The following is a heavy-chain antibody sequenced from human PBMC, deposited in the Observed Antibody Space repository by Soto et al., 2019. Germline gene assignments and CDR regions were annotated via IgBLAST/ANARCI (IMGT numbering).Heavy chain of an antibody. CDR3: ARDSTYDSSGYSDYYYGMDV. Sequence: QVQLVESGGGVVQPGRSLRLSCAASGFTFSSYGMHWVRQAPGKGLEWVAVIWYDGSNKYYADSVKGRFTISRDNSKNTLDLQMNSLRAEDTAVYYCARDSTYDSSGYSDYYYGMDVWGQGTTVTVSS. CDR1: GFTFSSYG. D-gene: IGHD3-22*01. CDR2: IWYDGSNK. J-gene: IGHJ6*02. V-gene: IGHV3-33*01.